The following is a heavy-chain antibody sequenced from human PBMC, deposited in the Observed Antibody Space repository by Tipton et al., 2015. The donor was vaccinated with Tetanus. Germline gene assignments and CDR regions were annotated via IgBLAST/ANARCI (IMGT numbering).Heavy chain of an antibody. V-gene: IGHV4-31*03. CDR3: ARDQARGARGWNYFDF. J-gene: IGHJ4*02. CDR2: IYYSGST. D-gene: IGHD1-26*01. CDR1: GGSISRGGYY. Sequence: TLSLTCTVPGGSISRGGYYWSWIRQHPGKGLEWIGDIYYSGSTYYNPSLKSRVTISVDTSKNQFSLKLNSVTAADTAVYYCARDQARGARGWNYFDFWGQGTLVTVSS.